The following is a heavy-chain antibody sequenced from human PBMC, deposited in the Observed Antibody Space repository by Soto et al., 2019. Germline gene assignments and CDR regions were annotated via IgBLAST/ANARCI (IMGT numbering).Heavy chain of an antibody. D-gene: IGHD1-26*01. V-gene: IGHV4-34*01. CDR3: ARPSRYSGSYLGPPRPPAFDS. CDR2: INHSGST. J-gene: IGHJ3*02. CDR1: GGSFSGYY. Sequence: SETLSLTCAVYGGSFSGYYWSWIRQPPGKGLEWIGEINHSGSTNYNPSLKSRVTISVDTSKNQFSLRLSSVTAADTAVYYCARPSRYSGSYLGPPRPPAFDSWGQGTMVTVSS.